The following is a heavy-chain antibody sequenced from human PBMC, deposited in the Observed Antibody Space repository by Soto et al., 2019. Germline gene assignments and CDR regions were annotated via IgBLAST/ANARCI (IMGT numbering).Heavy chain of an antibody. Sequence: QLQLQESGSGLVKPSQTLSLTCAVSGGSISSGGYSWSWIRQPPGKGLEWIGYIYHSGRTYYNPSLKGRVPISVDRSKNQFSLELSSVTAADTAVYYCARGVLFHGMDVWGQGTTVTVSS. CDR3: ARGVLFHGMDV. V-gene: IGHV4-30-2*01. J-gene: IGHJ6*02. CDR1: GGSISSGGYS. CDR2: IYHSGRT. D-gene: IGHD1-1*01.